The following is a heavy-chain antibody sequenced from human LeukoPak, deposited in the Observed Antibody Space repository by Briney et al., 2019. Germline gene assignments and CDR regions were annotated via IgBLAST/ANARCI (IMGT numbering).Heavy chain of an antibody. J-gene: IGHJ4*02. D-gene: IGHD6-6*01. Sequence: GGSLRLSCAASGFPFTFAMSWVRQAPGKGLEWVSSISGSGGDTYYADSVKGRFTISRDNSKNTLYLQMNSLRAEDTAIYYCAKQSTARSLGEGGRGTLVTVSS. V-gene: IGHV3-23*01. CDR1: GFPFTFA. CDR3: AKQSTARSLGE. CDR2: ISGSGGDT.